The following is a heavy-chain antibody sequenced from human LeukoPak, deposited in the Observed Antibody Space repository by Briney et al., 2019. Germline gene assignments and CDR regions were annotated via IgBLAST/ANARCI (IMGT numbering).Heavy chain of an antibody. Sequence: GASVKVSCKTSGFTFTTHDINWVRQAAGKGLEWMGWMNPGSGDTGYKQKFQGRVTMTRDTSINTAYMELSSLTSEDAAIYYCARGLGSYDTTWYPPLRYWGQGTLVTVSS. V-gene: IGHV1-8*01. J-gene: IGHJ4*02. CDR2: MNPGSGDT. CDR1: GFTFTTHD. D-gene: IGHD3-22*01. CDR3: ARGLGSYDTTWYPPLRY.